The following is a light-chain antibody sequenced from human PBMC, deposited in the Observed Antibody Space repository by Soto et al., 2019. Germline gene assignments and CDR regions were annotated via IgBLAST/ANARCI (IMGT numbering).Light chain of an antibody. CDR1: ESINIF. V-gene: IGKV1-39*01. CDR2: AAS. CDR3: PRRLHTPLA. Sequence: DIQMTQSPSSLSASVGDRVTIPCRANESINIFLNWYQQKPGRAPKLLIYAASTLQSGAPSRFCGSGSVTAFTLTITYLQPEDFATYYSPRRLHTPLAFGGGTTVDI. J-gene: IGKJ4*01.